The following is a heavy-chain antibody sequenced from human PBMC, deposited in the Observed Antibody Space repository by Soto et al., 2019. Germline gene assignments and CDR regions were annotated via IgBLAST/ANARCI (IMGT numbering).Heavy chain of an antibody. J-gene: IGHJ6*04. V-gene: IGHV4-34*01. CDR1: GGSFSGYS. Sequence: QVQLQQWGAGVLKPSETLSLTCAVNGGSFSGYSWTWLRQPPGKGLEWIGEISHSDSSDYNPALKSRVTMSVETSKNKSSLRLSSVTAADTAVYYCARARFDSWSHIYYGLDVWGKGTTVTVSS. CDR2: ISHSDSS. CDR3: ARARFDSWSHIYYGLDV. D-gene: IGHD3-3*01.